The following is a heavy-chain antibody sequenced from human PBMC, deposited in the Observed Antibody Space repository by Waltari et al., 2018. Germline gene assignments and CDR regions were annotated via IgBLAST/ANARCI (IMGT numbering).Heavy chain of an antibody. CDR2: FDTEDGET. CDR3: ATGYRWTDAFDI. D-gene: IGHD1-1*01. V-gene: IGHV1-24*01. Sequence: QVQLVQSGAEVKKPGASVKVSCKVSGYTLTELSRHWVRQAPGKGLEWMGGFDTEDGETIYAQKFHGRVTMTEDTSTDTAYMELSSLRSEDTAVYYCATGYRWTDAFDIWGQGTMVTVSS. CDR1: GYTLTELS. J-gene: IGHJ3*02.